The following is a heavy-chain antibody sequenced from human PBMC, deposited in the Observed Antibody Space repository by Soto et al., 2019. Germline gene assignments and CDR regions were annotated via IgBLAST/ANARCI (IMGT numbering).Heavy chain of an antibody. V-gene: IGHV3-23*01. J-gene: IGHJ4*02. CDR2: ISGRGGRT. CDR1: GFTFSSYA. Sequence: GVSLGLSCLASGFTFSSYAMSWVGQAPGKGLEWVSAISGRGGRTYYADSVKGRVTIARDNSKDKVYLQMNRRRAEDMAVYYCAKDDDDDSCGYIDYWGQGTLVHVSS. D-gene: IGHD5-18*01. CDR3: AKDDDDDSCGYIDY.